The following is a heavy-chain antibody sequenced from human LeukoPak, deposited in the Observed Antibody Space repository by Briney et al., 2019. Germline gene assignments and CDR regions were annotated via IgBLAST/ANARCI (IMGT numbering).Heavy chain of an antibody. D-gene: IGHD3-16*01. V-gene: IGHV3-23*01. J-gene: IGHJ6*02. Sequence: PGGSLRLSCAASGFTFSSYAMSWVREAPGKGLEWVSAISGSGGSTYYADSVKGRFTISRDNSKNTLYLQMNSLRAEDTAVYYCAKENWALLYYYYGMDVWGQGTTVTVSS. CDR3: AKENWALLYYYYGMDV. CDR2: ISGSGGST. CDR1: GFTFSSYA.